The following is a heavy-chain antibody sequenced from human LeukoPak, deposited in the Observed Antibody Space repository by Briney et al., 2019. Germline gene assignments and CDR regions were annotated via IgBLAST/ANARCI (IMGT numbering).Heavy chain of an antibody. CDR1: GGSISSGSYY. D-gene: IGHD5-18*01. V-gene: IGHV4-61*02. CDR3: ARELQLWSRYYYYYMDV. J-gene: IGHJ6*03. CDR2: IYTSGST. Sequence: SETLSLTCTVSGGSISSGSYYWSWIRQPAGKGLEWIGRIYTSGSTNYNPYLKSRVTISVDTSKNQFSLKLSSVTAADTAVYYCARELQLWSRYYYYYMDVWGKGTTVTVSS.